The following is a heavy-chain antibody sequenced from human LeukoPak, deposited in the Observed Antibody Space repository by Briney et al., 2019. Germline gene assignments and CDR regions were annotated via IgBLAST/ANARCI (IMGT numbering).Heavy chain of an antibody. CDR2: VYFGGNT. Sequence: PSETLSLTCTVSGGSVSSGSYYWSWIRQSPGKGLEWIGNVYFGGNTHDNPSLKSRVTMSLGTSKNQFSLRLNSVTAADTAVYYCAREGIVGARPFFDYWGQGSLVTVSS. J-gene: IGHJ4*02. CDR3: AREGIVGARPFFDY. V-gene: IGHV4-61*01. D-gene: IGHD1-26*01. CDR1: GGSVSSGSYY.